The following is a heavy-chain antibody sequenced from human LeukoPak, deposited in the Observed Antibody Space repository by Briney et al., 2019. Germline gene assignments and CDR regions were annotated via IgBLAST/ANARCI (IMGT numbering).Heavy chain of an antibody. CDR3: AKDFYSSSWYYFDY. D-gene: IGHD6-13*01. V-gene: IGHV3-9*01. Sequence: GGSLRLSCAAFGFTFDDYAMHWARQAPGKGLEWVSGISWNSGSIGYADSVKGRFTISRDNAKNSLYLQMNSLRAEDTALYYCAKDFYSSSWYYFDYWGQGTLVTVSS. CDR2: ISWNSGSI. CDR1: GFTFDDYA. J-gene: IGHJ4*02.